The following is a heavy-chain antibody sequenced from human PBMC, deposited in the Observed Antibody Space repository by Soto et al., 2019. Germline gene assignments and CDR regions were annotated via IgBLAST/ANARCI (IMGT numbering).Heavy chain of an antibody. V-gene: IGHV4-59*08. CDR2: IYYSGST. CDR3: ARLGGYYQALAS. CDR1: GGSISSYY. J-gene: IGHJ4*02. Sequence: PSETLSLTCTVSGGSISSYYWSWIRQPPGKGLEFIGYIYYSGSTTYNPSLKSRVTISVDASKNQFSLNLSSVTAADTAVYYCARLGGYYQALASWGQGTLVTVSS. D-gene: IGHD3-22*01.